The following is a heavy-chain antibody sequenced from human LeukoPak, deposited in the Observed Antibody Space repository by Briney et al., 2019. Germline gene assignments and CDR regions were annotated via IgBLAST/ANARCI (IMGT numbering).Heavy chain of an antibody. D-gene: IGHD2-2*01. Sequence: PGGSLRLSCAASGFTFSSYWMHWVRQAPGKGLVWVSRINSDGSSTSYADSVKGRFTISRDNAKNTLYLQMNSLRAEDTAVYYCARGVGYCSSTSCYWWFDPWGQGTLVTDSS. CDR1: GFTFSSYW. CDR3: ARGVGYCSSTSCYWWFDP. CDR2: INSDGSST. J-gene: IGHJ5*02. V-gene: IGHV3-74*01.